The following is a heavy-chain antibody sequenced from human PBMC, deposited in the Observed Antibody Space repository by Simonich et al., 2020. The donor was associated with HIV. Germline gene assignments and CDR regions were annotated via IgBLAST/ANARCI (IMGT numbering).Heavy chain of an antibody. CDR3: TWRRTGDRDDAFDI. Sequence: QVQLVESGGGVVQPGRSLRLSCAAAGFTFSNYGMHWVRQAPGKGLGWVAFIWADGNNKYYADAVKGRFTTSRDNSKDTLYLQMNSLRAEDTAVYYCTWRRTGDRDDAFDIWGQGTMVTVSS. V-gene: IGHV3-33*01. D-gene: IGHD7-27*01. J-gene: IGHJ3*02. CDR2: IWADGNNK. CDR1: GFTFSNYG.